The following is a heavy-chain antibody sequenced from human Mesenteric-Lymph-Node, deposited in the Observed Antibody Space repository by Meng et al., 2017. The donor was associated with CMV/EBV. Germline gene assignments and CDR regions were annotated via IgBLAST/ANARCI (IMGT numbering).Heavy chain of an antibody. Sequence: QVQLVQSRAAVGKPGASVMVSCKASGYTFTDFYIHWVRQAPGQGLEWMGRINPNSGVSKSAQNFQGRVTMTRDTSLSTAYMELGRLTSDDTAIYYCARDNVNPEGFDPWGQGTLVTVSS. CDR2: INPNSGVS. J-gene: IGHJ5*02. D-gene: IGHD2/OR15-2a*01. CDR1: GYTFTDFY. V-gene: IGHV1-2*06. CDR3: ARDNVNPEGFDP.